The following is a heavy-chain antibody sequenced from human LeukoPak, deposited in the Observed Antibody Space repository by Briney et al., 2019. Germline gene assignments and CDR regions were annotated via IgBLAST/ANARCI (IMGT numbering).Heavy chain of an antibody. J-gene: IGHJ4*02. Sequence: GGSLRLSCAASGFTFRIYAMHWVRQAPGKGLEYVSAISNNGGSTYYANSVKGRFTISRDNSKNMLYLQMGSLRVEDMAVYYCVRATNGAYDSWGQGTLVTVSS. CDR3: VRATNGAYDS. D-gene: IGHD2-8*01. V-gene: IGHV3-64*01. CDR2: ISNNGGST. CDR1: GFTFRIYA.